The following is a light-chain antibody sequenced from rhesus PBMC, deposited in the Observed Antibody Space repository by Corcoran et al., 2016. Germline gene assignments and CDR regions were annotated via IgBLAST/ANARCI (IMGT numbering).Light chain of an antibody. CDR3: SSYASSSTFI. Sequence: AAPTQSPSVSGSPGQSVTISCTGTSIYIGGYNRVSWHQQHPGKAPKLMIYEVSKRPSGVSDRFSGSNSGNTASLTISGLQSEYDADYCFSSYASSSTFIFVAGTRLTVL. CDR2: EVS. J-gene: IGLJ1*01. V-gene: IGLV2-13*03. CDR1: SIYIGGYNR.